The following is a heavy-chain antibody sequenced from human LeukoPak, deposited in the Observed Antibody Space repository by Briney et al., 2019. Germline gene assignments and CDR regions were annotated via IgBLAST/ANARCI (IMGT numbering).Heavy chain of an antibody. CDR3: ARYCSGGSCYD. CDR1: GFTFSSYA. CDR2: IYSGGST. Sequence: PGGSLRLSCAASGFTFSSYAMSWVRQAPGKGLEWVSVIYSGGSTSCADSVKGRFTISRDNSKNTLYLQMNSLRAEDTAVYYCARYCSGGSCYDWGQGTLVTVSS. D-gene: IGHD2-15*01. V-gene: IGHV3-66*01. J-gene: IGHJ4*02.